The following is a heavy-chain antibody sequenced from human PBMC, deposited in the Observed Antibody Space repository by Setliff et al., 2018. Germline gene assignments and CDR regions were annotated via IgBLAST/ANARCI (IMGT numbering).Heavy chain of an antibody. V-gene: IGHV3-30*04. Sequence: PGGSLRLSCAASGFTFSSYAMYWVRQAPGKGLEWVAVISYDGSNKYYADSVKGRFTISRDNSKNTLYLQMNSLRAEDTAVYYCARDRLRSDSPWGYFDYWGQGTLVTVSS. D-gene: IGHD3-16*01. CDR1: GFTFSSYA. CDR2: ISYDGSNK. CDR3: ARDRLRSDSPWGYFDY. J-gene: IGHJ4*02.